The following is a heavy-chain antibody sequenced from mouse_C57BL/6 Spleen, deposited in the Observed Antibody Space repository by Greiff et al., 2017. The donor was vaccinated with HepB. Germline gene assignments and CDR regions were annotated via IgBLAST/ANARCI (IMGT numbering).Heavy chain of an antibody. D-gene: IGHD3-2*02. Sequence: VQLQQSGPELVKPGASVKISCKASGYAFSSSWMNWVKQRPGKGLEWIGRIYPGDGDTNYNGKFKGKATLTADKSSSTAYMQLSSLTSEDSAVYFCARRYSSNAMDYWGQGTSVTVSS. CDR2: IYPGDGDT. J-gene: IGHJ4*01. CDR3: ARRYSSNAMDY. CDR1: GYAFSSSW. V-gene: IGHV1-82*01.